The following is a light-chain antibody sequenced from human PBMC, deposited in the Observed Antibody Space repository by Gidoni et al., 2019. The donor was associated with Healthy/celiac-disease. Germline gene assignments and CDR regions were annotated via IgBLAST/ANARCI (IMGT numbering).Light chain of an antibody. CDR3: QQYNNWPPVT. Sequence: EIVMTQSPAPLSVSPGERATLSCRASQRVSSNLACYQQKPGQAPRLLIYGASTRATGIPARFSGSGSGTEFTLTISSLQSEDFAVYYCQQYNNWPPVTFGQGTKLEIK. V-gene: IGKV3-15*01. J-gene: IGKJ2*01. CDR2: GAS. CDR1: QRVSSN.